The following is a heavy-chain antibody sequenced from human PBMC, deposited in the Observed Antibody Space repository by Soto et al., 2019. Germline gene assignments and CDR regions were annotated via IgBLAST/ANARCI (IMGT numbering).Heavy chain of an antibody. CDR2: IYHSGST. CDR1: GGSISSGDYY. Sequence: SETMSLTSTVSGGSISSGDYYWSWERQPPGKGLEWIGEIYHSGSTNYNPSLKSRVTISVDKSKNQFSLKLSSVTAADTAVYYCARKHTIESGSYYLEYFQHWGQGTLVTVSS. D-gene: IGHD1-26*01. J-gene: IGHJ1*01. CDR3: ARKHTIESGSYYLEYFQH. V-gene: IGHV4-4*02.